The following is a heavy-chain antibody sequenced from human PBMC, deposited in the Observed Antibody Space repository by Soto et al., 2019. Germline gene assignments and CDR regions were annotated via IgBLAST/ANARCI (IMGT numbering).Heavy chain of an antibody. Sequence: PGGSLRLSCEASGFTFSSYAMHWVRQAPGKGLEWVAVISYDGSNKYYADFVKGRLSISRDNSKNTPYLQMNSLRAEDTAVYYCAREGKGLLQPNWFDPWGQGTLVTVSS. D-gene: IGHD3-22*01. J-gene: IGHJ5*02. CDR1: GFTFSSYA. CDR3: AREGKGLLQPNWFDP. V-gene: IGHV3-30*04. CDR2: ISYDGSNK.